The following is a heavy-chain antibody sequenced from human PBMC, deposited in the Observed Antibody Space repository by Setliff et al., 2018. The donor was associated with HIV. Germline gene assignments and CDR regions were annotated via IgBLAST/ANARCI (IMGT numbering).Heavy chain of an antibody. J-gene: IGHJ6*03. Sequence: GGSLRLSCAASGFTFSSHWMSWIRQAPGKGLEWVASIKQDGSEKYYVDSVRGRFTISRDNAKNSLYLQMNSLRAEDTAVYYCARDATRGGDMDVWAKGTTVTVSS. CDR1: GFTFSSHW. CDR2: IKQDGSEK. CDR3: ARDATRGGDMDV. D-gene: IGHD2-15*01. V-gene: IGHV3-7*01.